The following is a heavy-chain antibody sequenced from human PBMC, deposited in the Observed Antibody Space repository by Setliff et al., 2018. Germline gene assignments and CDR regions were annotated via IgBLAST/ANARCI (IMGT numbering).Heavy chain of an antibody. V-gene: IGHV1-46*01. CDR1: GHTFTSYY. Sequence: ASVKVSCKASGHTFTSYYMHWVRQAPGQGLEWMGIINPSGGSTSYAQKFQGRVTMTRDTSTSTVYMELSSLRSEDTAVYYCARPGIGGRFDPWGQGTLVTVSS. CDR2: INPSGGST. J-gene: IGHJ5*02. D-gene: IGHD1-26*01. CDR3: ARPGIGGRFDP.